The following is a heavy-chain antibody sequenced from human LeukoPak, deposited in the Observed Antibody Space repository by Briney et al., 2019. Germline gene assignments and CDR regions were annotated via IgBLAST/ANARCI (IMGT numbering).Heavy chain of an antibody. CDR1: GGTFSSYT. Sequence: SVKVSCKASGGTFSSYTISWVRQAPGQGLEWMGRIIPILGIANYAQKSQGRVTITADKSTSTAYMELSSLRSEDTAVYYCARGDYGDYVWAFDIWGQGTMVTVSS. CDR3: ARGDYGDYVWAFDI. J-gene: IGHJ3*02. CDR2: IIPILGIA. D-gene: IGHD4-17*01. V-gene: IGHV1-69*02.